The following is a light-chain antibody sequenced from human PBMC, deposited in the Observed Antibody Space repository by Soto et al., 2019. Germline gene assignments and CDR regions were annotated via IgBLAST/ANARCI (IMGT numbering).Light chain of an antibody. CDR1: QRVSSSY. CDR3: QQYGSSSST. J-gene: IGKJ4*01. CDR2: GAS. V-gene: IGKV3-20*01. Sequence: IVLTQSPGTLSLSPGEKATLSCRASQRVSSSYLAWCQQKPGQAPRLLIYGASSRATGIPARLSSSGSGTDFTLTISRLEHEDFAVYYCQQYGSSSSTFGGGTKVDIK.